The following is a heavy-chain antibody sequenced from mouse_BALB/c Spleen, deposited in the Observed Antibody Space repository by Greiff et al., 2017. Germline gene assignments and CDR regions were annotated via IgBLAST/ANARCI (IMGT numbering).Heavy chain of an antibody. CDR3: AKDRESNYVLSAIEY. CDR2: IWAGGST. D-gene: IGHD2-5*01. Sequence: VQLQQSGPGLVAPSQSLSITCTVSGFSLTSYGVHWVRQPPGKGLEWLGVIWAGGSTNYNSALMSRLSISKDNSKSQVFLKMNSLQTDDTAMYYCAKDRESNYVLSAIEYWGQGASVTVSS. CDR1: GFSLTSYG. V-gene: IGHV2-9*02. J-gene: IGHJ4*01.